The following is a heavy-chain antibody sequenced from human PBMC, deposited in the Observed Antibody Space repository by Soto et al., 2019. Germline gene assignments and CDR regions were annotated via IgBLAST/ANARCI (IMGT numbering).Heavy chain of an antibody. J-gene: IGHJ4*02. CDR2: ITGPNGDT. V-gene: IGHV1-18*01. Sequence: QVQLVQSGAQVMKPGASVKVSCKASGYTFLTYGLTWVRQALGQGLEWMGWITGPNGDTRYAQSRQGRVTLTTVTSTSTGYMELTSLGSNDTAVYYCARVRQYDISIYYDFELCGQGTLVTVYS. D-gene: IGHD3-22*01. CDR1: GYTFLTYG. CDR3: ARVRQYDISIYYDFEL.